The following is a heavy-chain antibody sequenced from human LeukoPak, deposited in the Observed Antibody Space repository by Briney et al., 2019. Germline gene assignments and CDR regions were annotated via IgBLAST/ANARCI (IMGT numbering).Heavy chain of an antibody. V-gene: IGHV3-15*01. J-gene: IGHJ5*02. CDR3: TTDGYTSSWS. D-gene: IGHD6-13*01. Sequence: GGSPRLSCAASGFTFSNAWMNWVRQAPGKGLEWVGRIKNKAGGGTTDYAAPVKGRFTISRDDSKNTLYLQMNSLKMEDTAVYYCTTDGYTSSWSWGQGTLVTVSS. CDR2: IKNKAGGGTT. CDR1: GFTFSNAW.